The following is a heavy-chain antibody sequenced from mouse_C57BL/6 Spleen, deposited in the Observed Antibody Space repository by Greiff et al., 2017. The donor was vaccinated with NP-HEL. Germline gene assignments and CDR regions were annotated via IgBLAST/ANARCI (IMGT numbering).Heavy chain of an antibody. Sequence: EVQLVESGPGLVKPSQSLSLTCSVTGYSITSGYYWNWIRQFPGNKLEWMGYISYDGSNNYNPSLKNRISITRDTSKNQFFLKLNSVTTEDTATYYCASGGNWDAFDYWGQGTTLTVSS. V-gene: IGHV3-6*01. CDR1: GYSITSGYY. CDR2: ISYDGSN. CDR3: ASGGNWDAFDY. J-gene: IGHJ2*01. D-gene: IGHD4-1*01.